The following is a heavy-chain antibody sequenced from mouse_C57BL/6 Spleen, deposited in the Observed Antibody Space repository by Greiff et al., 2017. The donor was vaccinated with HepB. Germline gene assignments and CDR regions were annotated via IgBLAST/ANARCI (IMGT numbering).Heavy chain of an antibody. Sequence: EVQLQQSGPELVKPGASVKMSCKASGYTFTDYNMHWVKQSHGKSLEWIGYINPNNGGTSYNQKFKGKATLTVNKSSGTAYMELRSLTSEDSAVYYCATFYYYGSSWYFDVWGTGTTVTVSS. CDR1: GYTFTDYN. J-gene: IGHJ1*03. CDR3: ATFYYYGSSWYFDV. CDR2: INPNNGGT. D-gene: IGHD1-1*01. V-gene: IGHV1-22*01.